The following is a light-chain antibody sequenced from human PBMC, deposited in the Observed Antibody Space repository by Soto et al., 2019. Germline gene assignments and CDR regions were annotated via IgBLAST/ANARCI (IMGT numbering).Light chain of an antibody. V-gene: IGKV3-20*01. CDR2: GAS. J-gene: IGKJ4*01. CDR1: QSVSSSY. Sequence: EIVLTQSPGTLSLSPGERVTLSCRASQSVSSSYLAWYQQKPGQAPRLLIYGASSRAPGIPDRFSGSGSGTDFTLTISRLEPEDFAGYYCQQYGTPLTFGGGTKVEIK. CDR3: QQYGTPLT.